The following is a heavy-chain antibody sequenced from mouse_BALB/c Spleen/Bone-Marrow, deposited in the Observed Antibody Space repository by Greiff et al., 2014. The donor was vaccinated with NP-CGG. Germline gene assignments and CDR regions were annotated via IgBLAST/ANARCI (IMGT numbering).Heavy chain of an antibody. CDR2: IYPGDGDT. CDR1: GYAFSSYW. V-gene: IGHV1-80*01. J-gene: IGHJ3*01. Sequence: QVQLQQPGAELVRPGSSVKISCKASGYAFSSYWMNWVKQRPGQGLEWIGQIYPGDGDTNYNGKFKGKATLTADKSSSTVYMQLSSLTSEDSAVYFCAREGYDYDWFAYWGQGTLVTVSA. D-gene: IGHD2-4*01. CDR3: AREGYDYDWFAY.